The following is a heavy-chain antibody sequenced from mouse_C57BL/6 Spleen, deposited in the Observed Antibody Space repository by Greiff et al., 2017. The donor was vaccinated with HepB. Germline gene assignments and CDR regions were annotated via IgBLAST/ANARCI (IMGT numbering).Heavy chain of an antibody. Sequence: QVHVKQPGTELVKPGASVKLSCKASGYTFTSYWMHWVKQRPGQGLEWIGNINPSNGGTNYNEKFKSKATLTVDKSSSTAYMQLSSLTSEDSAVYYCAREGTTVENWYFDVWGTGTTVTVSS. CDR2: INPSNGGT. D-gene: IGHD1-1*01. CDR1: GYTFTSYW. CDR3: AREGTTVENWYFDV. V-gene: IGHV1-53*01. J-gene: IGHJ1*03.